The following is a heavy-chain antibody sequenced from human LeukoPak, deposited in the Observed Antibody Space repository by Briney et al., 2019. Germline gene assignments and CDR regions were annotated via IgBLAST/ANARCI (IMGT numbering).Heavy chain of an antibody. J-gene: IGHJ4*02. CDR3: ARFKGGWGLYYFDY. V-gene: IGHV3-66*01. CDR1: GFTVSSNY. CDR2: IYSGGST. D-gene: IGHD7-27*01. Sequence: GGSLRLSCAASGFTVSSNYMSWVRQAPGKGLEWVSVIYSGGSTYYADSVKGRFTISRDNSKNTLYLQMNSLRAEDTAVYYCARFKGGWGLYYFDYWGQGTLVTVSS.